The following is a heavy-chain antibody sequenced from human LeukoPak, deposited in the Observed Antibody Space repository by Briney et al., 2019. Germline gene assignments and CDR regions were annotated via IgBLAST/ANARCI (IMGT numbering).Heavy chain of an antibody. D-gene: IGHD1-26*01. CDR2: ISYDGSNK. CDR3: AGDRVVGATTKYYYGMDV. V-gene: IGHV3-30-3*01. CDR1: GFTFSSYA. J-gene: IGHJ6*02. Sequence: GRSLRLSCAASGFTFSSYAMHWVRQAPGKGLEWVAVISYDGSNKYHADSVKGRFTISRDNSKNTLYLQMNSLRAEDTAVYYCAGDRVVGATTKYYYGMDVWGQGTTVTVSS.